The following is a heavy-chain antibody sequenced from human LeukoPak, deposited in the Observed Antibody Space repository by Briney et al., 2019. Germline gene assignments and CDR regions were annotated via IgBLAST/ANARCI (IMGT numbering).Heavy chain of an antibody. J-gene: IGHJ4*02. Sequence: PGRSLRLSCVGSGFTFSDYVIHWVRQAPGKGLEWVAVSSHDEVGKQFADSVKGRFTLSRDNSRDSVHLQMNRLRDEDTAVYYCAKDRGYGEHEPFESWGQGSLVTVSS. CDR1: GFTFSDYV. V-gene: IGHV3-30*18. CDR2: SSHDEVGK. D-gene: IGHD4/OR15-4a*01. CDR3: AKDRGYGEHEPFES.